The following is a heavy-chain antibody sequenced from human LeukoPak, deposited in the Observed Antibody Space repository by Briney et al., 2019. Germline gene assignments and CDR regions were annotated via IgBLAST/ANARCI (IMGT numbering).Heavy chain of an antibody. CDR3: VREAGYCAPVCVKTNWFDP. CDR1: GFPFSSHA. Sequence: GGSLRRSCAASGFPFSSHAMSWVRQPPGKGLEWVAAISNGKTYYADSVRGRFAISRDDPTNTVYLHMNSLRDEDTALYHCVREAGYCAPVCVKTNWFDPWGQGTLVTVSS. J-gene: IGHJ5*02. D-gene: IGHD2-15*01. CDR2: ISNGKT. V-gene: IGHV3-23*01.